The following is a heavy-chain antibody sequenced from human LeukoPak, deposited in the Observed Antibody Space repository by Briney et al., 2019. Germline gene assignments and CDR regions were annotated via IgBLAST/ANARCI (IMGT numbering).Heavy chain of an antibody. D-gene: IGHD6-13*01. Sequence: PSETLSLTCTVSGGSISSGGYYWSWIRQPPGKGLEWIGYIYHSGSTYYNPSLKSRVTISVDRSKNQFSLKLSSVTAADTAVYYCARALVPFRSSSWYEYYFDYWGQGTLVTVSS. V-gene: IGHV4-30-2*01. CDR2: IYHSGST. CDR3: ARALVPFRSSSWYEYYFDY. CDR1: GGSISSGGYY. J-gene: IGHJ4*02.